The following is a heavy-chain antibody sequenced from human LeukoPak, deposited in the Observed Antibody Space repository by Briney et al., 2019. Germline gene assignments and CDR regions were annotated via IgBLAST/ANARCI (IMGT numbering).Heavy chain of an antibody. CDR2: IYTSGST. V-gene: IGHV4-4*09. CDR3: ARRAALTFDY. CDR1: GGSISSYY. J-gene: IGHJ4*02. Sequence: SETLSLTCTLSGGSISSYYWSWIRQPPGKGLEWIGYIYTSGSTNYNPSLKSRVTISVDTSKNQFSLKLSSVTAADTAVYYCARRAALTFDYWGQGTLVTVSS. D-gene: IGHD6-6*01.